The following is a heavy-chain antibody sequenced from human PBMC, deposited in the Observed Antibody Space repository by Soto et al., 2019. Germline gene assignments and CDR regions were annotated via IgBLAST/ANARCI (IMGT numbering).Heavy chain of an antibody. Sequence: SETLSLTCAVSGGSISSGGYSWNWIRQLPGKGLEWIGYIYHSGGTLYNPSLKSRVTISVDKSRNQFSLTLTSVTAADTAVYYCARAGYSRSSWYFDYWGQGTLVTVSS. D-gene: IGHD5-12*01. V-gene: IGHV4-30-2*06. CDR1: GGSISSGGYS. CDR3: ARAGYSRSSWYFDY. CDR2: IYHSGGT. J-gene: IGHJ4*02.